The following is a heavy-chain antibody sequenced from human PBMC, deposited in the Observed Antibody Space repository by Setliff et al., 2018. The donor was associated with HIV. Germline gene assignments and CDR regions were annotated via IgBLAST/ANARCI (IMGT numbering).Heavy chain of an antibody. CDR2: ILSTGERT. V-gene: IGHV3-23*01. CDR1: GFTFSNYA. CDR3: AKELAASGLGYFDS. Sequence: GGSLRLSCAASGFTFSNYAVSWVRQAPGEGLEWVSAILSTGERTFYADSVKGRFTISRDNSKNTVCLQMNSLRAEDTAEYYCAKELAASGLGYFDSWGRGILVTVSS. D-gene: IGHD3-22*01. J-gene: IGHJ4*02.